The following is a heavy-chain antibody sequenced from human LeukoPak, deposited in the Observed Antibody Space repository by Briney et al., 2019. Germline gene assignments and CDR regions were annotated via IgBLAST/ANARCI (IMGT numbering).Heavy chain of an antibody. J-gene: IGHJ4*02. CDR2: ISSSSSYI. CDR3: AREQGKVFDY. Sequence: GGSLRLSCAASGFTFSSHSMNWGRQAPGKVLEWVSSISSSSSYIYYADSVKGRFTSSRDNAKNSLYLQMNSLRAEDTAMYYCAREQGKVFDYWGQGTLVTVSS. CDR1: GFTFSSHS. V-gene: IGHV3-21*01.